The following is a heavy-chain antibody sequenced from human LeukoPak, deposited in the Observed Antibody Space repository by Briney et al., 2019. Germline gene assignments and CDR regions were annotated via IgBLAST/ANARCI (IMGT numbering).Heavy chain of an antibody. CDR2: ISSSSSYI. V-gene: IGHV3-21*01. D-gene: IGHD3-10*01. Sequence: KPGGSLRLSCAASGFTFSSYSMNWVRQAPGKGLEWVSSISSSSSYIYYADSVKGRFTISRDNAKNSLYLQMNSLRAEDTAVYYCARLWFGEKTGNHKDDYWGQGTLVTVSS. J-gene: IGHJ4*02. CDR3: ARLWFGEKTGNHKDDY. CDR1: GFTFSSYS.